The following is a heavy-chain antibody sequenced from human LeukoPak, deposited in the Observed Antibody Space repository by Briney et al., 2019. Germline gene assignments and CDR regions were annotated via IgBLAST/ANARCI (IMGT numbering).Heavy chain of an antibody. CDR3: ATQSITLVVVISPFDY. D-gene: IGHD3-22*01. Sequence: GGSLRLSCAASGLTFSNFPMHWVRQAPGKGLEWVALIQDDGATTNYVDSVRGRFTISRDNSKSTVYLQMNSLKPDDTAVYYCATQSITLVVVISPFDYWGQGALVTVSS. CDR1: GLTFSNFP. J-gene: IGHJ4*02. V-gene: IGHV3-30*02. CDR2: IQDDGATT.